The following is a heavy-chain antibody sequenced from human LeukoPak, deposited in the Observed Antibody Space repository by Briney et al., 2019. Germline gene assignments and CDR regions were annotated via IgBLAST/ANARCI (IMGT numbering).Heavy chain of an antibody. J-gene: IGHJ6*02. Sequence: QTGGSLRLSCAASGFTFSSYSMNWVRQAPGKGLEWVSYISSSSSTIYYADSVKGRFTISRDNAKNSLYLQMNSLRAEDTAVYYCAKDLLYSSSWYGRYYYGMDVWGQGTTVTVSS. CDR3: AKDLLYSSSWYGRYYYGMDV. D-gene: IGHD6-13*01. CDR2: ISSSSSTI. V-gene: IGHV3-48*04. CDR1: GFTFSSYS.